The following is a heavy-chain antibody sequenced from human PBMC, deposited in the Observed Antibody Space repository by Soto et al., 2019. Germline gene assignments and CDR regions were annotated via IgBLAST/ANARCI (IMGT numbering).Heavy chain of an antibody. CDR1: GFAFGSYW. Sequence: PGGSLRLSCAASGFAFGSYWMHWVRQAPKKGLVWVSRINSDGSITNYADSVKGRFTISRDNAKNTLFLQMNSLTAEDTAVYYCAGPDFDSSSTAWGQGTLVPVSS. CDR2: INSDGSIT. J-gene: IGHJ4*02. D-gene: IGHD3-9*01. CDR3: AGPDFDSSSTA. V-gene: IGHV3-74*01.